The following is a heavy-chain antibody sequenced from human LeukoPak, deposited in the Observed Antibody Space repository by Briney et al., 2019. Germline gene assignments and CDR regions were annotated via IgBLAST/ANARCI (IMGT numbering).Heavy chain of an antibody. CDR2: ISYSGNT. D-gene: IGHD6-13*01. V-gene: IGHV4-59*08. Sequence: SETLSLTCTVSDGSISSYYWSWIRQPPGKGLEWIGYISYSGNTNYNPSLKSRVTISVDTSKNQFSLKLSSVTAADTAVYYCARQGGYIAPLALWGQGTLVTVSS. CDR1: DGSISSYY. J-gene: IGHJ4*02. CDR3: ARQGGYIAPLAL.